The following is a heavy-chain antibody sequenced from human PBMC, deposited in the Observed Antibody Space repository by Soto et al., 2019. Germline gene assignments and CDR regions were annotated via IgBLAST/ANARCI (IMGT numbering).Heavy chain of an antibody. CDR1: GFTFTRSD. CDR3: AKESVQRFFNY. Sequence: LRLSCAASGFTFTRSDMTWVRQAPGKGLEWVAGISSSGYTTNYADSVEGRFTISRDNSKNTLYLQMNSLRAEDTAVYFCAKESVQRFFNYWGQGTPVTVSS. J-gene: IGHJ4*02. CDR2: ISSSGYTT. V-gene: IGHV3-23*01.